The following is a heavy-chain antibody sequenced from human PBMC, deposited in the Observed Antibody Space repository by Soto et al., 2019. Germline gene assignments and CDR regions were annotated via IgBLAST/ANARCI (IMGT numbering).Heavy chain of an antibody. CDR1: GFTVSSNY. CDR2: IYSGGST. D-gene: IGHD4-17*01. CDR3: ARVIQGGDYLGLGYYFDY. J-gene: IGHJ4*02. Sequence: PGGSLRLSCASSGFTVSSNYMSWVRQAPGKGLEWVSVIYSGGSTYYADSVKGRFTISRDNSKNTLYLQMNSLRAEDTAVYYCARVIQGGDYLGLGYYFDYWGQGTLVTVSS. V-gene: IGHV3-53*01.